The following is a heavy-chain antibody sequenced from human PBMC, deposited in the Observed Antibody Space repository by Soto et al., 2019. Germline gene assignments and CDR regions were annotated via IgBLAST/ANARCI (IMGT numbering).Heavy chain of an antibody. J-gene: IGHJ6*02. CDR2: ISGSGGST. D-gene: IGHD2-21*02. Sequence: GGSLRLSCAASGFTFSSYAMSWVRQAPGKGLEWVSAISGSGGSTYYAHSVKGRFTISRDNSKNTLYLQMNSLRAEDTAVYYCAKGAYCGGDCYYYYYYGMDVWGQGTTVTVSS. CDR1: GFTFSSYA. CDR3: AKGAYCGGDCYYYYYYGMDV. V-gene: IGHV3-23*01.